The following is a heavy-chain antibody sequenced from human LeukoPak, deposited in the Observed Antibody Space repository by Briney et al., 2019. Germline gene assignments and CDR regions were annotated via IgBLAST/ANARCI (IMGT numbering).Heavy chain of an antibody. CDR2: ISYDGSNK. V-gene: IGHV3-30*04. J-gene: IGHJ4*02. Sequence: GGSLRLSCAASGFTFSSYAMHWVRQAPGKGLEWVAVISYDGSNKYYADSVKGRFTISRDNSKNTLYLQMNSLRAEDTAVYYCARVGVAVAGTYWGQGTLDTVSS. D-gene: IGHD6-19*01. CDR3: ARVGVAVAGTY. CDR1: GFTFSSYA.